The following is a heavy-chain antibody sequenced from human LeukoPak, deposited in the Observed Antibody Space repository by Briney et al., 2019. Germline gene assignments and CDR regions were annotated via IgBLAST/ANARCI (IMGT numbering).Heavy chain of an antibody. V-gene: IGHV1-3*03. Sequence: ASVKVSCKASGYTFTGYYMHWVRQAPGQGLEWMGWINAGNGNTKYSQEFQGRVTITRDTSASTAYMELSSLRSEDMAVYYCARGYCSGGSCYLSFDYWGQGTLVTVSS. CDR3: ARGYCSGGSCYLSFDY. J-gene: IGHJ4*02. D-gene: IGHD2-15*01. CDR1: GYTFTGYY. CDR2: INAGNGNT.